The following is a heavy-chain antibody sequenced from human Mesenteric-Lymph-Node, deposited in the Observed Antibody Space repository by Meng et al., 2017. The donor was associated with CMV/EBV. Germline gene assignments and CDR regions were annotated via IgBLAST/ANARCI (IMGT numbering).Heavy chain of an antibody. CDR1: GFTFSNYG. J-gene: IGHJ5*02. CDR2: IRYDGDIK. Sequence: GGSLRLSCIASGFTFSNYGLHWVRQAPGRGLEWVASIRYDGDIKYNLDSVKGRFTISRDNSRNTLYLQMNSLTAEDTAVYHCAKDPHDFWSGYFLDTWGQGSLVTVSS. D-gene: IGHD3-3*01. V-gene: IGHV3-30*02. CDR3: AKDPHDFWSGYFLDT.